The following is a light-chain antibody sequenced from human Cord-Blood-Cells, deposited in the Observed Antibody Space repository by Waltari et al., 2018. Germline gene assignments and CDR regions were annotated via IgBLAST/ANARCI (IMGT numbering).Light chain of an antibody. CDR3: QQYNNWPRT. Sequence: EILTTQSPATPSVSPGERATLSCRASQSVSSNLAWYQQKPGQAPRLLIYGASTRATGIPARFSGSGSGTEFTLTISSLQSEDFAVYYCQQYNNWPRTFGQGTKVEIK. V-gene: IGKV3-15*01. J-gene: IGKJ1*01. CDR1: QSVSSN. CDR2: GAS.